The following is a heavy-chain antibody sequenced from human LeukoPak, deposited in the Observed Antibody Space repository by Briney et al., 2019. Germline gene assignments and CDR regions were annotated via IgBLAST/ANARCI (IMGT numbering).Heavy chain of an antibody. D-gene: IGHD3-22*01. CDR2: ISGSGGST. Sequence: GGSLRLSCAASGFTFSSYAMSWVRQAPGKGLEWVSAISGSGGSTYYADSVKGRFTISRDNSKNTLYLQMNSLRAEDTAVYYCAKDQGFWDRSGPRLYGMDVWGQGTTVTVSS. CDR1: GFTFSSYA. V-gene: IGHV3-23*01. CDR3: AKDQGFWDRSGPRLYGMDV. J-gene: IGHJ6*02.